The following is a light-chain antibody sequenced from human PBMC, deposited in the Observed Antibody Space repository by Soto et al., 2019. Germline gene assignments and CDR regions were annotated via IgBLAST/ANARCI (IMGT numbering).Light chain of an antibody. J-gene: IGKJ5*01. CDR1: QSVSSSY. CDR3: QHFGGTTFT. V-gene: IGKV3-20*01. Sequence: EIVLTPSPGTLSLSPGAGATLSCRASQSVSSSYIAWYQQRPGQTPSLLIYGASTRATGIPDRFSGSGSGTHFTLTISRLEPGDFAVYYCQHFGGTTFTFGQGTRLEIK. CDR2: GAS.